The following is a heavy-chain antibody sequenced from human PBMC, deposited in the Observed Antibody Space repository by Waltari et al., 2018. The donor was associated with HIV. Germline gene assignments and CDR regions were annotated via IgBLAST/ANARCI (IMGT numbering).Heavy chain of an antibody. V-gene: IGHV3-9*01. CDR3: AKVGMTAVTSYAIDI. D-gene: IGHD4-17*01. CDR2: ISLNSATI. CDR1: GFKFAEYA. Sequence: EVLLVESGGGFVQPGGSLRPSCEASGFKFAEYAMYWVRQAPGKCLEWVSSISLNSATIGYAESVKGRFTISRDNAKNSLSLQMNSLRPGDTALYYCAKVGMTAVTSYAIDIWGQGTMVTVSS. J-gene: IGHJ3*02.